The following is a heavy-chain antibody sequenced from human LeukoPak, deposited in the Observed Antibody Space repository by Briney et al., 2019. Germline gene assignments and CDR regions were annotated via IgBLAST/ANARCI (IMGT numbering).Heavy chain of an antibody. CDR3: ATSQSSVAGIVGD. CDR2: ISGSGSNK. Sequence: GESLGLSCAASGFTFSDYFMTWIRQAPGKGLEWVSYISGSGSNKYYAESVKGRFTISRDNAKYSLYLQMNSLRVEDTAVYYCATSQSSVAGIVGDWGQGTLVTVSS. CDR1: GFTFSDYF. J-gene: IGHJ4*02. D-gene: IGHD6-19*01. V-gene: IGHV3-11*04.